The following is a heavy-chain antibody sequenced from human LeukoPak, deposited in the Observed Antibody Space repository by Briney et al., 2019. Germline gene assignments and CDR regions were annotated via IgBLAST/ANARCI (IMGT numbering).Heavy chain of an antibody. CDR3: TRETNWTFDY. Sequence: SETLSLTCTVSGEYIRKYYWSWIRQPAGKGLEWIGRIYTSGTTDYNPSLESRVTMSIDTSNNYFSLKLSSVTAADTAVYYCTRETNWTFDYWGQGTLVSVSS. CDR2: IYTSGTT. D-gene: IGHD1-20*01. CDR1: GEYIRKYY. V-gene: IGHV4-4*07. J-gene: IGHJ4*02.